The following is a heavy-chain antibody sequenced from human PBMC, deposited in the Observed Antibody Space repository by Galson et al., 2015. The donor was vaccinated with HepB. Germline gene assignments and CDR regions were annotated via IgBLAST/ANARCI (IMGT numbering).Heavy chain of an antibody. Sequence: SLRLSCAASGFTFRNYAMSWVRQAPGKGLEWVSAITPSGDNTYSADSVKGRFTISRDNSKNKLFLQKTGLTADDPAIYYCARVHPVYTSGWYRQALYYFDAWGQGTLVAVSS. CDR2: ITPSGDNT. CDR1: GFTFRNYA. D-gene: IGHD6-19*01. J-gene: IGHJ4*02. V-gene: IGHV3-23*01. CDR3: ARVHPVYTSGWYRQALYYFDA.